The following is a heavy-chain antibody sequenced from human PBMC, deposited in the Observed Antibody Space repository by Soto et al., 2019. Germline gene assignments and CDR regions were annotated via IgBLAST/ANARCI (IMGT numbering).Heavy chain of an antibody. Sequence: SETLSLTCAVYGGSFSGYYWSWIRQPPGKGLEWIGEINHSGSTNYNPSLKSRVTISVDTSKNQFSLKLSSVTAADTAVYYCARWGEVRGVIILYYYYYGMDVWGQGTTVAVSS. CDR1: GGSFSGYY. CDR3: ARWGEVRGVIILYYYYYGMDV. D-gene: IGHD3-10*01. CDR2: INHSGST. V-gene: IGHV4-34*01. J-gene: IGHJ6*02.